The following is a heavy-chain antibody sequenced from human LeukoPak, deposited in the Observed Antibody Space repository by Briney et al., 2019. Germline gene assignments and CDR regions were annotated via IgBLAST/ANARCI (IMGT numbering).Heavy chain of an antibody. V-gene: IGHV4-61*02. CDR2: IHSSGTT. CDR3: ARHVHVSMIVVILSDYFDY. CDR1: GGSISSGDYY. J-gene: IGHJ4*02. D-gene: IGHD3-22*01. Sequence: SETLSLTCTVSGGSISSGDYYWSWIRQPAGNGLEWIGRIHSSGTTNYNPSLKSRVTISADTSKNQFSLRLSSVTAADTAVYYCARHVHVSMIVVILSDYFDYWGRGTLVSVSS.